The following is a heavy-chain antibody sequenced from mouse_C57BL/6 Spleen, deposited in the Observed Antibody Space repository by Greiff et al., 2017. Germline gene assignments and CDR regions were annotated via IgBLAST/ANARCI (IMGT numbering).Heavy chain of an antibody. CDR3: SEDTAVDYCAPYPAWFAY. D-gene: IGHD6-5*01. V-gene: IGHV1-87*01. J-gene: IGHJ3*01. CDR2: GQGWEWIG. CDR1: YTFS. Sequence: VQLQESGPELARPWAFVKISCQAFYTFSRRVLFAISDTNYWMQWVKQRPGQGWEWIGAIYPGNGGTSYNQKFQGKATLTADKAASTAYMQVSSLRSEDTAVDYCAPYPAWFAYGGQGTLVTGSA.